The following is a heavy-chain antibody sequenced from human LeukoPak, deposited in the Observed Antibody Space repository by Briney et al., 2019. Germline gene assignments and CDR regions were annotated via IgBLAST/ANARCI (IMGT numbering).Heavy chain of an antibody. CDR1: GYSISSGYY. CDR3: ARYSHYFDY. Sequence: SETLSLTCAVSGYSISSGYYWGWIRQPPGKGLEWIGSIYHSGSTYYNPSPKSRVTISVDTSKNQFSLKLSSVTAADTAVYYCARYSHYFDYWGQGTLVTVSS. CDR2: IYHSGST. D-gene: IGHD6-13*01. V-gene: IGHV4-38-2*01. J-gene: IGHJ4*02.